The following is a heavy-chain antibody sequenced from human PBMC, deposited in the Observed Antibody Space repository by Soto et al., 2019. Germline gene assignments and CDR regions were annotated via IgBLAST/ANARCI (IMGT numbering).Heavy chain of an antibody. Sequence: PGGSLRLSCAASGSTFSSYAMSWVRQAPGKGLEWVSAISGSGGSTYYADSVKGRFTISRDNSKNTLYLQMNSLRAEDTAVYYCAKDPIVVVTPRLFDYWGQGTLVTVSS. V-gene: IGHV3-23*01. CDR3: AKDPIVVVTPRLFDY. CDR1: GSTFSSYA. CDR2: ISGSGGST. D-gene: IGHD3-22*01. J-gene: IGHJ4*02.